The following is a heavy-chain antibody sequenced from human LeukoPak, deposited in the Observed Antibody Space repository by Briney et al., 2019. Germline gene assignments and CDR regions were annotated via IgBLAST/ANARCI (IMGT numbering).Heavy chain of an antibody. V-gene: IGHV3-23*01. Sequence: GGSLRPSCAASGFTFSNYAMSWVRQAPGTGLEWVSGISGGGGGTYYPYYADSVKGRFTTSRDNSKNTLYLQMNRLRAEDTAVYYCAKPDSGSGNYYHIDYWGQGTLVTVSS. CDR3: AKPDSGSGNYYHIDY. CDR2: ISGGGGGTYYP. CDR1: GFTFSNYA. D-gene: IGHD3-10*01. J-gene: IGHJ4*02.